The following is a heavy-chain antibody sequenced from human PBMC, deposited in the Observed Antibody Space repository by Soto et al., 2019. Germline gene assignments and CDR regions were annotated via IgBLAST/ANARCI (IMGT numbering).Heavy chain of an antibody. Sequence: EVQLVESGGGLVQPGGSLRLSCAASGFTFTRFWMHWVRQVPGKGLVWVARIHYDGISNAYADSVKGRVTISRDTAKNTVYPQMNSLRAEDTAVYYCARGGPEDWVDASGFDYWGQGTPVTVSS. CDR2: IHYDGISN. J-gene: IGHJ4*02. V-gene: IGHV3-74*01. CDR3: ARGGPEDWVDASGFDY. D-gene: IGHD2-15*01. CDR1: GFTFTRFW.